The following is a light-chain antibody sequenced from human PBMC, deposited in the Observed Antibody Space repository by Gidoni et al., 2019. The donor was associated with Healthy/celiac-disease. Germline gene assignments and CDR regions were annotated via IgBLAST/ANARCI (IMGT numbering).Light chain of an antibody. CDR2: AAS. J-gene: IGKJ5*01. Sequence: IQMTKSPSSLSASVGDRVTITCRASQSISSYLNWYQQKPGKAPKLLIYAASSLQSGVPSRFSGSGSGTDFTLTISSLQPEDFATYYCQQCYSTPITFGQGTRLEIK. CDR3: QQCYSTPIT. V-gene: IGKV1-39*01. CDR1: QSISSY.